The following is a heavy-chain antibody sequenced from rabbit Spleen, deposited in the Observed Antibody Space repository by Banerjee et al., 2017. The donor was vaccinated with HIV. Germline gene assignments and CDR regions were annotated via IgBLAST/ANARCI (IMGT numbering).Heavy chain of an antibody. CDR2: IYGGSSGST. J-gene: IGHJ4*01. CDR3: ARRPNGSFGAGGYFHL. CDR1: GFDLSSSYY. Sequence: QSLEESGGDLVKPGASLTLTCKASGFDLSSSYYMCWVRQAPGKGLEWIACIYGGSSGSTYYASWAKGRFTGSKASSTTVTLQMTSLTAADTATYFCARRPNGSFGAGGYFHLWGPGTLVTVS. V-gene: IGHV1S40*01. D-gene: IGHD5-1*01.